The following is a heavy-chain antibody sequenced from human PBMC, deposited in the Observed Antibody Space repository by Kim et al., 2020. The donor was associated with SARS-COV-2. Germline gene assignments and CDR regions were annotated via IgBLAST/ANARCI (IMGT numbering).Heavy chain of an antibody. Sequence: GGSLRLSCAASGFTFRFSWMNWVRQAPGKGLEWVGRIKGIPDGATTDYAAPVKGRFTVSRDDSKNLLYLQMSSLKNEDTAVYYCTTGNAGYPHDGYWGQGTLVTVS. V-gene: IGHV3-15*01. CDR3: TTGNAGYPHDGY. CDR1: GFTFRFSW. D-gene: IGHD3-9*01. CDR2: IKGIPDGATT. J-gene: IGHJ4*02.